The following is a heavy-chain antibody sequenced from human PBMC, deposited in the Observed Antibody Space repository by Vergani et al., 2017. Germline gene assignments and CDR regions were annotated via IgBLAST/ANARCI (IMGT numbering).Heavy chain of an antibody. CDR2: ISSSSSYI. CDR1: GFTFSSYS. Sequence: EVQLVESGGGLVKPGGSLRLSCAASGFTFSSYSMNWVRQAPGKGLEWVSSISSSSSYIYYADSVKGRFTISRDNAKNSLYLQMNSLRAEDTAVYYCARGGLKYYDXWSGYYRAYYYYYGMDVWGQGTTVTVSS. CDR3: ARGGLKYYDXWSGYYRAYYYYYGMDV. V-gene: IGHV3-21*01. D-gene: IGHD3-3*01. J-gene: IGHJ6*02.